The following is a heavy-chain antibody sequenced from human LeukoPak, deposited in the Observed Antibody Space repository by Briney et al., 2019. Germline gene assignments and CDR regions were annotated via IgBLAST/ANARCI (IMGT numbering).Heavy chain of an antibody. CDR2: IRSKANSYAT. D-gene: IGHD6-13*01. J-gene: IGHJ4*02. CDR3: TSGAQGIAAAGAVDY. CDR1: GFTFSGSA. Sequence: GGSLRLSCAACGFTFSGSAMHWVRQASGKGLEWVGRIRSKANSYATAYAASVKGRFTISRDDSKNTAYLQMNSLKTEDTAVYYCTSGAQGIAAAGAVDYWGQGTLVTVSS. V-gene: IGHV3-73*01.